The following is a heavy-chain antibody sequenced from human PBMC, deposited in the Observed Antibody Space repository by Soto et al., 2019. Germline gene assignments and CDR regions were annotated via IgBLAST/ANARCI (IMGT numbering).Heavy chain of an antibody. CDR3: ARARIVVAGTIVDY. CDR1: GGSISNTDYY. CDR2: IYYSGDT. D-gene: IGHD6-19*01. Sequence: SETLSLTCTVSGGSISNTDYYRSWIRQPPGKGLEWIGYIYYSGDTYYNPSLKSRVTILVDTSKNHFSLKLTSVTAADTAVYYCARARIVVAGTIVDYWGQGTLVTVSS. V-gene: IGHV4-30-4*01. J-gene: IGHJ4*02.